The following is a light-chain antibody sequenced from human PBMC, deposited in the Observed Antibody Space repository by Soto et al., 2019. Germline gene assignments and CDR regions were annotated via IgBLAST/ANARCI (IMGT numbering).Light chain of an antibody. CDR3: QHYNTSPRT. J-gene: IGKJ1*01. CDR1: QSVSSN. V-gene: IGKV3-15*01. CDR2: GAS. Sequence: EIVMTQSPATLSVSPGERATLSCRASQSVSSNLAWYQQKPGQAPRLLIYGASTRATGIPARFSGSRSGTEFTLTISSRQTADFAVYYYQHYNTSPRTFGQGTNVEIK.